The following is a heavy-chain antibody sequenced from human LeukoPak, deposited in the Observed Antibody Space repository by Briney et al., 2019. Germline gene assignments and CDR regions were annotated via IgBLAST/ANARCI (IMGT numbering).Heavy chain of an antibody. CDR2: ISSSSSTI. D-gene: IGHD2-2*01. V-gene: IGHV3-48*01. CDR3: ARDGYCTSTSCLNWFDP. CDR1: GFTFSSYS. Sequence: GGSLRLSCAASGFTFSSYSMNWVRQAPGKGLEWVSYISSSSSTIYYADSVKGRFTISRDNAKNSLYLQMNSLRAEDTAVYYCARDGYCTSTSCLNWFDPWGQGTLVTVSS. J-gene: IGHJ5*02.